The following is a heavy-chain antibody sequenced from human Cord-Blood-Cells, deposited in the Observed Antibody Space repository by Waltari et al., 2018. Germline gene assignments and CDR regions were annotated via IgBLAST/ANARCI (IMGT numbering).Heavy chain of an antibody. CDR2: ISWNSGTI. D-gene: IGHD3-22*01. CDR3: AKGGGPYYYDSSGSDY. Sequence: EVQLVESGGGLVQPGRSLRLSCAASGFTFDDYAMHWVRQAPGKGLEGVSGISWNSGTIGYADSVKGRFTISRDNAKNSLYLQMNSLRAEDTALYYCAKGGGPYYYDSSGSDYWGQGTLVTVSS. V-gene: IGHV3-9*01. J-gene: IGHJ4*02. CDR1: GFTFDDYA.